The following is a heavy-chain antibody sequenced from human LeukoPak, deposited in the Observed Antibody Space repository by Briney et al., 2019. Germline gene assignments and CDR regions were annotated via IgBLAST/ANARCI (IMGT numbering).Heavy chain of an antibody. D-gene: IGHD3-3*01. J-gene: IGHJ4*02. Sequence: PSETLSLTCAVYGGSFSGYYWSWIRQPPGKGLEWIGEINHSGSTNYNPSLKSRVTISVDTSKNQFSLKLSSVTAADTAVYYCARGRRRNFWSGYHFDYWGQGTLVTVSS. V-gene: IGHV4-34*01. CDR2: INHSGST. CDR1: GGSFSGYY. CDR3: ARGRRRNFWSGYHFDY.